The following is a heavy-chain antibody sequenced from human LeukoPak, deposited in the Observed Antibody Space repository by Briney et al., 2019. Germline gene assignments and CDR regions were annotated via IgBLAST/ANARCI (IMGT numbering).Heavy chain of an antibody. V-gene: IGHV4-59*01. D-gene: IGHD3-22*01. CDR3: ARSYYYDSSGYYYYFDY. J-gene: IGHJ4*02. Sequence: SETLSLTCTVSGGSISSYYWSWIRQPPGKGLEWIGYIYYSGSTNYNPSLKSRVTISVDTSKNQFSLKLSSVTAADTAVYYCARSYYYDSSGYYYYFDYWGLGTLVTVSS. CDR2: IYYSGST. CDR1: GGSISSYY.